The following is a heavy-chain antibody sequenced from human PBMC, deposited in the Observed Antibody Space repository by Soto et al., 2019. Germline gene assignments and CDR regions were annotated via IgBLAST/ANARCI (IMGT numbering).Heavy chain of an antibody. D-gene: IGHD5-12*01. CDR1: GGSLSGYY. V-gene: IGHV4-34*01. Sequence: QVQLQQWGAGLLKPSETLSLNCAVTGGSLSGYYWSWIRQPPGKGLEWIGEVKDGGHTNYSPSLRGRVTISSDPSNNQCSLRLNSVTAAETGVYYCARGQEGVVATHWDQGSLVTVSS. CDR2: VKDGGHT. CDR3: ARGQEGVVATH. J-gene: IGHJ4*02.